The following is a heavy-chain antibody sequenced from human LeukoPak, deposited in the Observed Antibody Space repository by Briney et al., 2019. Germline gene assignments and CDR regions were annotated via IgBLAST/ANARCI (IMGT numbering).Heavy chain of an antibody. CDR1: GFTFSNAW. J-gene: IGHJ6*03. V-gene: IGHV4-34*01. CDR2: ISHFGST. Sequence: GSLRLSCAASGFTFSNAWMSWVRQPPGKGLEWIGEISHFGSTKYIPSLESRVSLSLDTSKNQFSLELSSVTAADTAIYYCARRKGDRDRFPYYYYMDVWGKGTTVTISS. D-gene: IGHD2-21*02. CDR3: ARRKGDRDRFPYYYYMDV.